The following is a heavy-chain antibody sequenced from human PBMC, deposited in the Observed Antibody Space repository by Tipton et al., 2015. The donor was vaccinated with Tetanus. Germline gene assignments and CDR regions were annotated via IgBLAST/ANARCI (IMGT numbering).Heavy chain of an antibody. J-gene: IGHJ4*02. D-gene: IGHD3-10*01. V-gene: IGHV4-61*08. CDR3: TRANHEFPKKGPFDS. Sequence: TLSLTCSVSGASLRSGDYNWSWIRQPPGKGLEWLAYISDSGLSNSNYFLKSRITISRDTSRNQFSLKLTSVTAAGTAVYYCTRANHEFPKKGPFDSWGQGTLVIVS. CDR1: GASLRSGDYN. CDR2: ISDSGLS.